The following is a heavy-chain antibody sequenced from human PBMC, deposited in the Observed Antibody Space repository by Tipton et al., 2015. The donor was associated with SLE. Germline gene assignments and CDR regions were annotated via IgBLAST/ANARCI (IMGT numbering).Heavy chain of an antibody. V-gene: IGHV3-23*03. D-gene: IGHD1-26*01. J-gene: IGHJ4*02. CDR1: GFTFSSYA. CDR2: IYTAGGA. CDR3: AKDGAGGGSPDYLDY. Sequence: SLRLSCAASGFTFSSYAMNWVRQAPGKGLEWVSTIYTAGGAYYADSVKGRFTISRDDSKNTLYLQMNSLRAEDTALYNCAKDGAGGGSPDYLDYWGQGTLVTVSS.